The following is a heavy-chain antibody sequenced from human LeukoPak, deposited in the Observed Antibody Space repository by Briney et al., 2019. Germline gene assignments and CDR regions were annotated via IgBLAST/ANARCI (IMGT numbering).Heavy chain of an antibody. CDR2: ISNSGRNI. CDR3: VRDRNSYGSGSYPGAFDF. J-gene: IGHJ4*02. D-gene: IGHD3-10*01. CDR1: GFTFSDYY. V-gene: IGHV3-11*01. Sequence: GGSLRLSCAAPGFTFSDYYMSWMRQAPGKGLEWISYISNSGRNIYYADSVKGRFTISRDNAKNSLYLQMNSLRAEDTAVYYCVRDRNSYGSGSYPGAFDFWGQGTLVTVSS.